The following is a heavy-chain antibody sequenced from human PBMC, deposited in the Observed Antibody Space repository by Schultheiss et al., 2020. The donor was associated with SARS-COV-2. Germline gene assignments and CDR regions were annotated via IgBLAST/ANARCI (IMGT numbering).Heavy chain of an antibody. CDR3: AKGDGGIISDDALDL. CDR1: GFTFSSYA. D-gene: IGHD4-23*01. V-gene: IGHV3-23*01. CDR2: ISGSGART. Sequence: GGSLRLSCAASGFTFSSYAMSWVRQAPGKGLEWVSIISGSGARTEYGDSLKGRFTVSRDNSKNTVYLQMNSLRAEDTAVYYCAKGDGGIISDDALDLWGQGTMVTVSS. J-gene: IGHJ3*01.